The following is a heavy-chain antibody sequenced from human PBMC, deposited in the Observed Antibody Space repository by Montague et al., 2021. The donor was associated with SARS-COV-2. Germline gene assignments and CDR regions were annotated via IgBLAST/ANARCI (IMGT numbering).Heavy chain of an antibody. Sequence: SETLSLTCTVSGGSTNNYYWCWIRQPAGKGLEWIGRIHASGISTYNSSLETRVTMSVDTSKNQFSLKLSSVTAADTAVYYCARGRFYYDSGELGSWGQGTLVTVSS. CDR2: IHASGIS. CDR3: ARGRFYYDSGELGS. J-gene: IGHJ5*02. CDR1: GGSTNNYY. V-gene: IGHV4-4*07. D-gene: IGHD3-22*01.